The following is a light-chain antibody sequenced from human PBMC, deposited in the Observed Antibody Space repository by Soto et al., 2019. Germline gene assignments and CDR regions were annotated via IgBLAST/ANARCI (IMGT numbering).Light chain of an antibody. V-gene: IGKV1-5*01. CDR2: EAS. CDR3: QQYNSYPWT. CDR1: QSLRTR. J-gene: IGKJ1*01. Sequence: IPMTQSPSTLSSSLGDRVTLTFRASQSLRTRLAWYQQKSGKAPRLLIYEASDLQSGVPSRFSGSGSGTEFTLTISSLQPDDFATYYCQQYNSYPWTFGQGTKVDIK.